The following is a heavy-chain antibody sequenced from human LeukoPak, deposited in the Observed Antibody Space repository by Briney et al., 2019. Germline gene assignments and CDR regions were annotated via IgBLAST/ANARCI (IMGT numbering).Heavy chain of an antibody. D-gene: IGHD5-24*01. CDR3: ARRGGYNRALDY. J-gene: IGHJ4*02. V-gene: IGHV4-4*09. CDR1: GGSISSYY. Sequence: SETLSLTCTVSGGSISSYYWSWIRQPPGKGLEWIGYIYTSGSTNYNPSLKSRVTISVDTSKNQFSLKVSSVTAADTAVYYCARRGGYNRALDYWGQGTLVTVSS. CDR2: IYTSGST.